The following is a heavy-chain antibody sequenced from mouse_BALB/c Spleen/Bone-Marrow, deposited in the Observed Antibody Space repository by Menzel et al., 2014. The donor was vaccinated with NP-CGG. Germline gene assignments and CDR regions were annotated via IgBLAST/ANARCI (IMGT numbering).Heavy chain of an antibody. V-gene: IGHV14-3*02. D-gene: IGHD1-1*01. CDR2: IDPANDNT. J-gene: IGHJ3*01. CDR1: GFNIKDTY. Sequence: EGQLVESGAEFVKPGASVKLSCTASGFNIKDTYMHWVKQRPEQGLEWIGRIDPANDNTKYDPKFQGKATITADTSSNTAYLQLSSLTSEDTAVYYCASYYYGSSSLAYWGQGTMVTVSA. CDR3: ASYYYGSSSLAY.